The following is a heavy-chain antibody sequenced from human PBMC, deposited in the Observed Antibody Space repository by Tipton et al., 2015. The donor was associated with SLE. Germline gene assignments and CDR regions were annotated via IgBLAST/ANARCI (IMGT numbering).Heavy chain of an antibody. D-gene: IGHD1-26*01. V-gene: IGHV3-53*01. J-gene: IGHJ6*02. CDR3: ARADGAWDPMDV. CDR1: GFTVSSNY. Sequence: GSLRLSCAASGFTVSSNYMSWVRQAPGKGLEWVSVIYSGGSTYYADSVKGRFTISRDNSKNTLYLQMNSLRAEDTAVYYCARADGAWDPMDVWGQGTTVTVSS. CDR2: IYSGGST.